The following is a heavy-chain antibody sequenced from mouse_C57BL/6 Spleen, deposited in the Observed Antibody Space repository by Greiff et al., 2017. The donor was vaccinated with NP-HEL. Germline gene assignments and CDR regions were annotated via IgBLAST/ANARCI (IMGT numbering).Heavy chain of an antibody. CDR3: ARSGYYGSKYFDV. Sequence: QVQLKESGPELVKPGASVKISCKASGYAFSSSWMNWVKQRPGKGLEWIGRIYPGDGDTNYNGKFKGKATLTADKSSSTAYMQLSSLTSEDSAVYFCARSGYYGSKYFDVWGTGTTVTVSS. V-gene: IGHV1-82*01. CDR1: GYAFSSSW. CDR2: IYPGDGDT. J-gene: IGHJ1*03. D-gene: IGHD1-1*01.